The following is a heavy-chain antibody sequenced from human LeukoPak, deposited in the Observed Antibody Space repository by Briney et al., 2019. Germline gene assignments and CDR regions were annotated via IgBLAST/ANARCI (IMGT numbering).Heavy chain of an antibody. CDR1: GGSISSYY. CDR2: IYTSGST. V-gene: IGHV4-4*07. D-gene: IGHD6-13*01. Sequence: SETLSLTCTVSGGSISSYYWSWIRQPAWKGLEWIGRIYTSGSTNYKPSLKSRVTMSVDTSKNQFSLKLSSVTAADTAVYYCASHGAAGKAHYYYYMDVWGKGTTVTVSS. J-gene: IGHJ6*03. CDR3: ASHGAAGKAHYYYYMDV.